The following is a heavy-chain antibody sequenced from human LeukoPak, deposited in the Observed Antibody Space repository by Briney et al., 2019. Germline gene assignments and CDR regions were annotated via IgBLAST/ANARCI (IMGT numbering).Heavy chain of an antibody. J-gene: IGHJ5*02. CDR3: ARDTYYNGSYIWFDP. CDR2: ISGSGDST. D-gene: IGHD3-10*01. Sequence: PGGSLRLSCAASGFTFATYAMSWVRQAPGKGLEWVSVISGSGDSTEYADSVKGRFTISRDNSRNTLSLQMNNLRAEDTATYYCARDTYYNGSYIWFDPRGQGTLVTVSS. CDR1: GFTFATYA. V-gene: IGHV3-23*01.